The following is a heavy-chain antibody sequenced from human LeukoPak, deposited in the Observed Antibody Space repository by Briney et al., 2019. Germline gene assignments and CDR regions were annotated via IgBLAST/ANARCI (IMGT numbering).Heavy chain of an antibody. CDR2: IKQDGSEK. J-gene: IGHJ4*02. V-gene: IGHV3-7*01. Sequence: GGSLRLSCAASGSTFSSYWMSWVRQAPGKGLEWVANIKQDGSEKYYVDSVKGRFTISRDNAKNSLYLQMNSLRAEDTAVYYCARVEGGWYGYSLVDYWGQGTLVTVSS. CDR3: ARVEGGWYGYSLVDY. CDR1: GSTFSSYW. D-gene: IGHD6-19*01.